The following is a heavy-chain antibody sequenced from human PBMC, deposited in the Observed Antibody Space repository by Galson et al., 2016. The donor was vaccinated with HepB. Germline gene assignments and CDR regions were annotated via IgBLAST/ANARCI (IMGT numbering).Heavy chain of an antibody. CDR3: ANRRGSGSPWAYGAFDI. Sequence: PALVTPTQTLTLTCTFSGFSLSTTGVGVGWIRQPPGKALEWLARKYWDDDKYYNPSLKTRLIITKDTSKNQVVLTMTNMDPVDTATYYCANRRGSGSPWAYGAFDIWGQGTMVTVSS. V-gene: IGHV2-5*02. CDR1: GFSLSTTGVG. CDR2: KYWDDDK. J-gene: IGHJ3*02. D-gene: IGHD1-26*01.